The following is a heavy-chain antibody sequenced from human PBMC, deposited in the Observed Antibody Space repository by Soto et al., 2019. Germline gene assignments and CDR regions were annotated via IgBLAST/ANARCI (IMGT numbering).Heavy chain of an antibody. CDR1: GYTFTGYY. CDR3: VRPWAGNDAFDI. CDR2: INPNSGGT. Sequence: ASVKVSCKASGYTFTGYYMHWVRQAPGQGLEWMGWINPNSGGTNYAQKLQGRVTMTRDTSISTAYMELSRLRSDDTAVYYCVRPWAGNDAFDIWGQGTMVTVSS. D-gene: IGHD6-19*01. J-gene: IGHJ3*02. V-gene: IGHV1-2*02.